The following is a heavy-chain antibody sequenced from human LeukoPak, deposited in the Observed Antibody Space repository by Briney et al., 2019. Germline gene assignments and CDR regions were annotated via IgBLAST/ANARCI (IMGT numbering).Heavy chain of an antibody. J-gene: IGHJ4*02. CDR3: ARDHSFDY. CDR2: INPNSGGT. CDR1: GYSFADYY. Sequence: GASVKVSCKASGYSFADYYMHWVRQAPGQGLEWMGWINPNSGGTNYAQKFQGRVTMTRDTSISTAYMELSRLRSDDTAVYYCARDHSFDYWGQGTLVTVSS. V-gene: IGHV1-2*02.